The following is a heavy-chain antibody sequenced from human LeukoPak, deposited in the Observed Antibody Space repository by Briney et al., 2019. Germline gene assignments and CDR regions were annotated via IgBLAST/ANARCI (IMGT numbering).Heavy chain of an antibody. CDR1: GYIFTSYY. CDR2: INPSGGSI. CDR3: ARDPHTVIGLLPFYYMDV. D-gene: IGHD2/OR15-2a*01. J-gene: IGHJ6*03. Sequence: ASVKVSCKASGYIFTSYYMYWVRQAPGQGLEWMGIINPSGGSIRYAQKFQGRVTMTRDTSTSTVYMELSSLRSDDTAVYYCARDPHTVIGLLPFYYMDVWGKGTTVTISS. V-gene: IGHV1-46*01.